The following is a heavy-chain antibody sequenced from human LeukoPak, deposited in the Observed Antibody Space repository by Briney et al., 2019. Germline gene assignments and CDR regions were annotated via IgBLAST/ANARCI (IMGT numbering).Heavy chain of an antibody. Sequence: SETLSLTCAVSGGSISSYYWSWIRQPPGKGLEWIGYIYYSGSTNYNPSLKSRVTISVDTSKNQFSLKLSSVTAADTAVYYCARGYSYDYVWGSYRYWVYFDYWGQGTLVTVSP. CDR1: GGSISSYY. D-gene: IGHD3-16*02. V-gene: IGHV4-59*12. J-gene: IGHJ4*02. CDR2: IYYSGST. CDR3: ARGYSYDYVWGSYRYWVYFDY.